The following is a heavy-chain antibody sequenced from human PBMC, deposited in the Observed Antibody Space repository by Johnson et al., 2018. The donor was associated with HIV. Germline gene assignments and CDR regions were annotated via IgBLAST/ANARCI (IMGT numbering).Heavy chain of an antibody. CDR3: TTGSCIDGVCYAFDV. Sequence: VQLVESGGGVVQPGRSLRLSCAASGFTFSSYAMHWVRQAPGKGLEWLGHLITKGNTYATQYSASVQGRLTISRDDSTHMAYLQMNRLKTEDTAVYYCTTGSCIDGVCYAFDVWGQGTMVTVSS. D-gene: IGHD2-8*01. CDR2: LITKGNTYAT. V-gene: IGHV3-73*01. CDR1: GFTFSSYA. J-gene: IGHJ3*01.